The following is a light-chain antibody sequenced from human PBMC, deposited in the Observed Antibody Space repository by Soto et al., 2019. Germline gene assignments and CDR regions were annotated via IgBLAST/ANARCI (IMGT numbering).Light chain of an antibody. J-gene: IGKJ4*01. CDR2: LGS. CDR1: QSLLHSNGYNY. V-gene: IGKV2-28*01. Sequence: DIVMTQSPLSLPVTPGEPASISCRFSQSLLHSNGYNYLDWYLQKPGQSPQLLIYLGSNRASGVPDRFSGSGSGTDFTLKISRVEAVDVGVYYCMQALQTPLTFGGGTKVEIK. CDR3: MQALQTPLT.